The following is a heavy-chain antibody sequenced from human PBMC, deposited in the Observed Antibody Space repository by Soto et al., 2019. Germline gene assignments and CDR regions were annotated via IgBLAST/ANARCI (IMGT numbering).Heavy chain of an antibody. V-gene: IGHV3-23*01. Sequence: EVQLLESGGGLVQPGGSLRLSCAASGFDFSRYAMSWVRQTPGKGLEWVSSISGSGAATYYADSVKGRFTISRHSSKNTLYLQMNSLRAEDTAVYYCAKRLLFGVISKPPIDYWGQGTLVTVSS. D-gene: IGHD3-3*01. J-gene: IGHJ4*02. CDR1: GFDFSRYA. CDR3: AKRLLFGVISKPPIDY. CDR2: ISGSGAAT.